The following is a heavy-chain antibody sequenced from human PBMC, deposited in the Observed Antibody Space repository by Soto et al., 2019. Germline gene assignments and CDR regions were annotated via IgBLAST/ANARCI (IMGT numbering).Heavy chain of an antibody. CDR3: VRSGGIDP. D-gene: IGHD3-3*01. CDR2: IQSDGSSI. CDR1: GFIFNNYW. J-gene: IGHJ5*02. V-gene: IGHV3-74*01. Sequence: EVQMVESGGGLVQPGGSLRLSCAASGFIFNNYWMHWVRQVPGKGLMWVSRIQSDGSSIDYADSVKGRFTISRDNARNTVYLQMNSLRVEDTAVYYCVRSGGIDPWGQGTLVTVSS.